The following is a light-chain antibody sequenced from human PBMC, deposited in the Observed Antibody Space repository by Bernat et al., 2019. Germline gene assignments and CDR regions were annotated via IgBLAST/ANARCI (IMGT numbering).Light chain of an antibody. J-gene: IGLJ2*01. CDR3: QSYDDSQQWR. Sequence: NFMLTQPHSVSESPGKTVTISCTRSSGSVALKYVHWYQKRPGSSPTMVIYEDKQRPSGVPDRFSGSIDKSSNSATLTSSGLKTDDEADYCCQSYDDSQQWRFGGGTKLTVL. CDR2: EDK. V-gene: IGLV6-57*01. CDR1: SGSVALKY.